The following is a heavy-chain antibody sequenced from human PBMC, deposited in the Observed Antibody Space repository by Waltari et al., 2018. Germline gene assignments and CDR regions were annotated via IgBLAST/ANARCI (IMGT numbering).Heavy chain of an antibody. CDR2: SYYRGST. CDR1: GGSISSSSYY. D-gene: IGHD2-2*01. V-gene: IGHV4-39*01. J-gene: IGHJ6*02. CDR3: ARHRVPAAMLLGPYYYYGMDV. Sequence: QLQLQESGPGLVKPSETLSLTCTVSGGSISSSSYYWGWIRQPPGKGLEWIGSSYYRGSTYDNPSPKSRVTISVDTSKNQFSLKLSSVTAADTAVYYCARHRVPAAMLLGPYYYYGMDVWGQGTTVTVSS.